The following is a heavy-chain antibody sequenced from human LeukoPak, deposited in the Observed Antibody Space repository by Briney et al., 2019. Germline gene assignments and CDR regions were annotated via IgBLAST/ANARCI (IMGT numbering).Heavy chain of an antibody. CDR3: ARLSTYSHFDF. V-gene: IGHV4-59*08. J-gene: IGHJ4*02. CDR2: IFYSGNT. Sequence: SETLSLTCTVSGASITTNYWSWFRQSPGKGLEWIGYIFYSGNTKYSPSLESRVTISVDTSKNHFSLNLKSATAADTAVYYCARLSTYSHFDFWGQGTLVTVSS. CDR1: GASITTNY. D-gene: IGHD1-26*01.